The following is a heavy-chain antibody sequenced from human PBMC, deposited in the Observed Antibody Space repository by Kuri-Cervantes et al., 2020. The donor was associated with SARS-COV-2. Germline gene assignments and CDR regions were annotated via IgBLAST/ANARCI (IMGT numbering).Heavy chain of an antibody. CDR1: GGSISSGDYY. CDR3: ARRSGYCSSTSCYFFDY. V-gene: IGHV4-39*07. Sequence: SETLSLTCTVSGGSISSGDYYWGWIRQPPGKGLEWIGSIYHSGSTYYNPSLKSRVTISVDTSKNQFSLKLSSVTAADTAVYYCARRSGYCSSTSCYFFDYWGQGTLVTVSS. J-gene: IGHJ4*02. D-gene: IGHD2-2*01. CDR2: IYHSGST.